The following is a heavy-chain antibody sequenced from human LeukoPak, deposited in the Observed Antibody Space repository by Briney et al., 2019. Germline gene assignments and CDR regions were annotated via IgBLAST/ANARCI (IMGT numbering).Heavy chain of an antibody. CDR3: AKAIRYSSSSGWYYFDY. J-gene: IGHJ4*02. D-gene: IGHD6-13*01. V-gene: IGHV3-53*05. CDR2: IYSGGST. CDR1: GFTVSSNY. Sequence: SGGSLRLSCAASGFTVSSNYMSWVRQAPGKGLEWVSVIYSGGSTYYADSVKGRFTISRDNAKNSLYLQMNSLRAEDTALYYCAKAIRYSSSSGWYYFDYWGQGTLVTVSS.